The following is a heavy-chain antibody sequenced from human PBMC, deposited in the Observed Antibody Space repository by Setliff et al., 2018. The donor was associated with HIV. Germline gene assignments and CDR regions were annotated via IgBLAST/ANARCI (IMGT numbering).Heavy chain of an antibody. CDR2: INWNGAIT. CDR3: ARDPHPNGGSEDAFDI. J-gene: IGHJ3*02. D-gene: IGHD7-27*01. CDR1: GFTFDDFG. V-gene: IGHV3-20*04. Sequence: GSLRLSCAASGFTFDDFGMTWVRQRPGKGLEWVSGINWNGAITDYADSVKGRFTISRDNAKNSLHLQMNSLRAEDAAVYYCARDPHPNGGSEDAFDIWGQGTMVTVSS.